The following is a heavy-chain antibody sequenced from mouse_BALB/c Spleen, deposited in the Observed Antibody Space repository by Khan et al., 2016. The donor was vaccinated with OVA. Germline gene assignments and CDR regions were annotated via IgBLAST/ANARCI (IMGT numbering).Heavy chain of an antibody. CDR2: INPHIGET. J-gene: IGHJ2*01. CDR3: ARKSGSDFDY. CDR1: GYSFTGYF. Sequence: VQLKESGPELVKPGASVKISCKASGYSFTGYFMNWVMQSHGKSLEWIGRINPHIGETFYNQKFKGKATLTVDESSSTVYMELRSLASEDSAVYYCARKSGSDFDYWGQGTTLTVSS. V-gene: IGHV1-20*02. D-gene: IGHD1-3*01.